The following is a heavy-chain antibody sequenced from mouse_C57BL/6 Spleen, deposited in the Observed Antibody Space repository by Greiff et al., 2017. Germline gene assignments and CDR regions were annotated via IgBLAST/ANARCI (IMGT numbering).Heavy chain of an antibody. CDR2: IYPGSGST. D-gene: IGHD2-2*01. V-gene: IGHV1-55*01. J-gene: IGHJ2*01. CDR1: GYTFTSYW. Sequence: QVQLQQPGAELVKPGASVKMSCKASGYTFTSYWITWVKQRPGQGLEWIGDIYPGSGSTNYNEKFKSKATLTVDTSSSTAYMQLSSLTSEDSAVYYCARSTGVGHMVTTKAFDYWGQGTTLTVSS. CDR3: ARSTGVGHMVTTKAFDY.